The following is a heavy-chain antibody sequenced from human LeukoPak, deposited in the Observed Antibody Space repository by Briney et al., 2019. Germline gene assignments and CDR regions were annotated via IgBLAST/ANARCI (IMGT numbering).Heavy chain of an antibody. J-gene: IGHJ4*02. CDR3: ARHRTGGSSLDY. V-gene: IGHV4-59*08. CDR2: IHSSGSP. Sequence: SETLSLTCTVSGGSISGDYGSWIRQSPGKVLEWLAYIHSSGSPSYNPSLKSRITISVHTSKHESPPTLTSVTAAHTAVYYCARHRTGGSSLDYWGQGILVTVSS. D-gene: IGHD6-13*01. CDR1: GGSISGDY.